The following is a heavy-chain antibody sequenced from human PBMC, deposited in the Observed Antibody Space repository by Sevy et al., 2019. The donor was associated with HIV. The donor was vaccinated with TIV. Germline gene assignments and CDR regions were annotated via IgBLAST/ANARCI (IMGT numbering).Heavy chain of an antibody. V-gene: IGHV3-23*01. J-gene: IGHJ6*02. CDR1: GFTFSSYA. CDR3: AKGRRPYPRDPYSSSWYEEYYYGMDV. CDR2: ISGSGGST. Sequence: GGSLRLSCAASGFTFSSYAMSWVRQAPGKGLEWVSAISGSGGSTYYADSVKGRFTISRDNSKNTLYLQMNSLRAEDTAVYDCAKGRRPYPRDPYSSSWYEEYYYGMDVWGQGTTVTVSS. D-gene: IGHD6-13*01.